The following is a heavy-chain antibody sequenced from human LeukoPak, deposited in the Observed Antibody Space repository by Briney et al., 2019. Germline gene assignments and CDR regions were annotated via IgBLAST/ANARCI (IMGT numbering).Heavy chain of an antibody. V-gene: IGHV1-2*02. CDR3: ASYSGYAS. Sequence: ASVKVSCKASRCTFTGYYIHWVRQAPGQGLEWMGWINPNSGGTHYAQKFQGRVTLTRDTSISAAYMQLSSLRSEDTAVYYCASYSGYASWGQGTVVTVSS. J-gene: IGHJ5*02. D-gene: IGHD5-12*01. CDR2: INPNSGGT. CDR1: RCTFTGYY.